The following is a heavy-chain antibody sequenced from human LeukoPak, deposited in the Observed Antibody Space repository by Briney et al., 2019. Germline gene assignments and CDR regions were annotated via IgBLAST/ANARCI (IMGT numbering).Heavy chain of an antibody. D-gene: IGHD5-18*01. CDR1: GGTFSNYA. V-gene: IGHV1-69*13. CDR2: IIPVFGTA. J-gene: IGHJ4*02. CDR3: ARDQGLWSTHRGYYFDS. Sequence: GASVKVSCKASGGTFSNYAISWVRQAPGQGLEWMGGIIPVFGTANYAQKFQGRVTITADESTSSAYMELSSLRSEGTALYYCARDQGLWSTHRGYYFDSWGQGTLVTVSS.